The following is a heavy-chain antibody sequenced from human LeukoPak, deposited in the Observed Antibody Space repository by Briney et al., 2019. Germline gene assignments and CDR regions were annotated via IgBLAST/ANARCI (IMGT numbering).Heavy chain of an antibody. J-gene: IGHJ6*02. D-gene: IGHD6-6*01. CDR1: GFTFDDYA. Sequence: SLRLSCAASGFTFDDYAMHWVRQAPGKGLEWVSGIIWNSGSIGYADSVKGRFTISRDNAKNSLYLQMNSLRAEDTALYYCAKDSQYSSWYYSYGMDVWGQGTTVTVSS. CDR2: IIWNSGSI. CDR3: AKDSQYSSWYYSYGMDV. V-gene: IGHV3-9*01.